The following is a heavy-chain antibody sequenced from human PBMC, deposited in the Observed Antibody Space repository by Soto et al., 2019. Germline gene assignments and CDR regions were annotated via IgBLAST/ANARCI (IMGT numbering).Heavy chain of an antibody. CDR1: GGSISSGGYY. Sequence: SETLSLTCTVSGGSISSGGYYWSWIRQHPGKGLEWIGYIYYSGSTYYNPSLKSRVTISVDTSKNQFSLKLSSVTAADTAVYYCARVVATIECSSTSCYELAARNWFDPWGQGTLVTVSS. CDR3: ARVVATIECSSTSCYELAARNWFDP. J-gene: IGHJ5*02. D-gene: IGHD2-2*01. V-gene: IGHV4-31*03. CDR2: IYYSGST.